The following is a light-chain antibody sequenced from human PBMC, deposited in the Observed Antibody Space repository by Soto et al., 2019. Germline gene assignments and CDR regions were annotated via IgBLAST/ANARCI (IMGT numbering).Light chain of an antibody. Sequence: DIQMTQSPSTLSVSVGDRVTISCRASQTISSWLAWYQQKTGKAPKLLLYKASTLKSGVPSRFSGSGSGTAFTLPISSLQPDDFATYYCQHYNSYSEAFGQGTKVDIK. J-gene: IGKJ1*01. CDR3: QHYNSYSEA. CDR2: KAS. V-gene: IGKV1-5*03. CDR1: QTISSW.